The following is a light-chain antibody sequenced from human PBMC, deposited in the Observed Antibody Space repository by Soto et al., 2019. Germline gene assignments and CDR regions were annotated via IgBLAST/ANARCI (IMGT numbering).Light chain of an antibody. J-gene: IGLJ3*02. CDR3: CSYAGTYWV. CDR1: SNDVGGYNY. Sequence: QSALTQTRSVSGSPGQSVTISCTGTSNDVGGYNYVSWFQQHPGKVPKLMVYDVSYRPSGVPDRFSGSKSGNTASLTISGLQADDEGDYYCCSYAGTYWVFGGGTKLTVL. CDR2: DVS. V-gene: IGLV2-11*01.